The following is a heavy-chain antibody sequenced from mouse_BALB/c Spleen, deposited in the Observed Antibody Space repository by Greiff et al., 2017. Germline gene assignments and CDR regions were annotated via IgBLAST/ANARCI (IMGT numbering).Heavy chain of an antibody. J-gene: IGHJ4*01. Sequence: VQLQQSGAELVRSGASVKLSCTASGFNIKDYYMHWVKQRPEQGLEWIGWIDPENGDTEYAPKFQGKATMTADTSSNTAYLQLSSLTSEDTAVYYCNAWSYYAMDYWGQGTSVTVSS. CDR2: IDPENGDT. CDR3: NAWSYYAMDY. CDR1: GFNIKDYY. V-gene: IGHV14-4*02.